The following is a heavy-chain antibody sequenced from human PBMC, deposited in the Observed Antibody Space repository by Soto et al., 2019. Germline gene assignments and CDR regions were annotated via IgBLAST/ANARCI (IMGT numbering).Heavy chain of an antibody. J-gene: IGHJ4*02. Sequence: QVQLVQSGAEVKKPGSSVKVSCKASGGSFSDYAINWVRQAPGPGLEWMGGIVPMLRTPNYARKFQGSVTLTANESTSTVSMELSSLTSDDTAFPYCASRLSGCYFTFDYWGQGTLGTVSS. V-gene: IGHV1-69*11. CDR2: IVPMLRTP. CDR3: ASRLSGCYFTFDY. CDR1: GGSFSDYA. D-gene: IGHD1-26*01.